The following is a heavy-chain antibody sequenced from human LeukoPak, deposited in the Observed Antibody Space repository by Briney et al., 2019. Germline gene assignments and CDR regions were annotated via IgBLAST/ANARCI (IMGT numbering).Heavy chain of an antibody. V-gene: IGHV3-74*01. D-gene: IGHD3-22*01. Sequence: GGSLRLSCAASGFTFSSYWMHWVRQAPGKGLVYVSRINSDGSSTNYADSVKGRFTISRDNAKNSLYLQLHSLRAEDTAVYHCARDNYDSSSHGGYGMDVWGQGTTVTVSS. J-gene: IGHJ6*02. CDR3: ARDNYDSSSHGGYGMDV. CDR2: INSDGSST. CDR1: GFTFSSYW.